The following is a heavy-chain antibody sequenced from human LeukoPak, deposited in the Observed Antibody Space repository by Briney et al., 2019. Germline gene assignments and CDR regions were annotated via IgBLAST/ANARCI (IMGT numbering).Heavy chain of an antibody. Sequence: NPSETLSLTCTVSGGSISNTSYFWGWIRQPPGKGLEWIGIIYYSGSTYYNPSLKGRVTISVDTSKNQFSLKLSSVTAADTAVYYCARAFRARYFDLWGRGTLVTVSS. V-gene: IGHV4-39*01. J-gene: IGHJ2*01. D-gene: IGHD2/OR15-2a*01. CDR3: ARAFRARYFDL. CDR1: GGSISNTSYF. CDR2: IYYSGST.